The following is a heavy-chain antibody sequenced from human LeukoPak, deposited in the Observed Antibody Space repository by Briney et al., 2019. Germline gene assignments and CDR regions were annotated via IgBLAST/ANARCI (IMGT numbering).Heavy chain of an antibody. CDR3: AREGNSSSSGFDY. CDR1: GGSITNYY. V-gene: IGHV4-4*07. CDR2: IYSSGST. J-gene: IGHJ4*02. D-gene: IGHD6-6*01. Sequence: SETLSLTCTVSGGSITNYYWSWIRQPAGKGLNWIGRIYSSGSTNYNPSLKGRVTMSVDTSKNQFSLKLSSVTAADTAVFYCAREGNSSSSGFDYWGQGALVTVSS.